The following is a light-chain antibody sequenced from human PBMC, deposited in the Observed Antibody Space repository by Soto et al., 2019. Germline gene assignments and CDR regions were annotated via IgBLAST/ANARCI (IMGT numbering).Light chain of an antibody. CDR1: QGIRTD. CDR2: AAS. J-gene: IGKJ1*01. Sequence: DIQMTHSPSSLSASVGDRVTITCRASQGIRTDLGWYQQKPGKAPKRLIYAASSLQSGVPSRFSGSGSGTEFTLTISSLQPEDFATYYGLQHNSYFPWTFGQGTKVEIK. CDR3: LQHNSYFPWT. V-gene: IGKV1-17*01.